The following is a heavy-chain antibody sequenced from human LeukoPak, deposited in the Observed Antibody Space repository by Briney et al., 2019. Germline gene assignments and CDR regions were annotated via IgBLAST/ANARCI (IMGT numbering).Heavy chain of an antibody. V-gene: IGHV3-30-3*01. D-gene: IGHD6-19*01. CDR3: ARAGYSSGWYNGLDV. J-gene: IGHJ6*02. Sequence: PGRSLRLSCAASGFTFSSYGIHWVRQAPGKGLEWVAIISYDGSNKYYADSVKGRFTISRDTSKNTLYLQMNSLRAEDTAVYYCARAGYSSGWYNGLDVWGQGTTVTVSS. CDR2: ISYDGSNK. CDR1: GFTFSSYG.